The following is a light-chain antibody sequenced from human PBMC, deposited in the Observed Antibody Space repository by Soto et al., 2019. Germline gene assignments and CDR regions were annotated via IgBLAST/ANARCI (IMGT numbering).Light chain of an antibody. CDR1: QSVSSSY. V-gene: IGKV3-20*01. J-gene: IGKJ1*01. CDR3: QQYGNS. Sequence: EIVLTQSPGTLSLSPGERATLSCRASQSVSSSYLAWYQQRPGQAPRLLIYGASGRATGIPDRFSGSGSGTDFTLTISRLEPEDFAVYYCQQYGNSFGQGTKVEIE. CDR2: GAS.